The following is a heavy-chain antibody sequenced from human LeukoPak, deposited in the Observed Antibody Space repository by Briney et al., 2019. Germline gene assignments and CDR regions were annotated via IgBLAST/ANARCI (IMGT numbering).Heavy chain of an antibody. V-gene: IGHV3-23*01. CDR2: ISGSGGST. CDR1: GFTFSSYA. Sequence: GGSLRLSCAASGFTFSSYAMSWVRQAPGNGLEWVSAISGSGGSTYYADSVKGRFTISRDNSKNTLYLQMNSLRAEDTAVYYCAKAPASVHKFDYWGQGTLVTVSS. D-gene: IGHD1-1*01. CDR3: AKAPASVHKFDY. J-gene: IGHJ4*02.